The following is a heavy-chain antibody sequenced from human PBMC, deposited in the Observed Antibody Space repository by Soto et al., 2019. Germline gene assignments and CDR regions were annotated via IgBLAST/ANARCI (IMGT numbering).Heavy chain of an antibody. CDR1: GGTSGTHF. CDR3: ARSPQYTHGWNGGFEY. V-gene: IGHV4-59*11. CDR2: IFYRGTT. Sequence: PSETLSLTCTVSGGTSGTHFWNWILQPPGKGLEWIGYIFYRGTTNYNPSLKSRVTISEDTSKNQFSLRLTSVTPADTAVYYCARSPQYTHGWNGGFEYCGLGILVTV. D-gene: IGHD1-1*01. J-gene: IGHJ4*02.